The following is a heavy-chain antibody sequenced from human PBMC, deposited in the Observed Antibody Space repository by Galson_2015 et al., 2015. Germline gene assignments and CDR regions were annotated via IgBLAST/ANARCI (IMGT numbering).Heavy chain of an antibody. CDR2: ISGTGGNST. D-gene: IGHD2-21*01. CDR3: AKGPRGSMSYSPFDY. V-gene: IGHV3-23*01. J-gene: IGHJ4*02. Sequence: SLRLSCAASGFTFSSYAMSWVRQAPGKGLEWVSAISGTGGNSTYYTDSVKGRFTISRDNSKNTLYLQMNSLRADDTAVYYCAKGPRGSMSYSPFDYWGQGTLVTVSS. CDR1: GFTFSSYA.